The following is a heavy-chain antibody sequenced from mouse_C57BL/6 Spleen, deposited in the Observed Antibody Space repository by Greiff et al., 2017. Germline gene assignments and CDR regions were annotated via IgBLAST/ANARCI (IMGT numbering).Heavy chain of an antibody. J-gene: IGHJ3*01. V-gene: IGHV3-6*01. CDR1: GYSITSGYY. CDR3: AKAEGLRGFAY. Sequence: EVQLVESGPGLVKPSQSLSLTCSVTGYSITSGYYWNWIRQFPGNKLEWMGYISYDGSNNYNPSLKNRISITRDTSKNQFFLKLNSVTTEDTATYYCAKAEGLRGFAYWGQGTLVTVSA. CDR2: ISYDGSN. D-gene: IGHD2-2*01.